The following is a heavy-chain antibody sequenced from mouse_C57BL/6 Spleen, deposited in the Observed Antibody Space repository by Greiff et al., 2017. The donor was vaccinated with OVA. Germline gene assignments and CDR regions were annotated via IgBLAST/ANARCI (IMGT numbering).Heavy chain of an antibody. CDR3: ARSYGSSRYAMDY. D-gene: IGHD1-1*01. Sequence: QVQLQQPGAELVKPGASVKMSCKASGYTFTSYWITWVKQRPGQGLEWIGDIYPGSGSTNYNEKFKSKATLTVDTSSSTAYMQLSSLTSEDSAVYYCARSYGSSRYAMDYWGQGTSVTVSS. CDR2: IYPGSGST. V-gene: IGHV1-55*01. J-gene: IGHJ4*01. CDR1: GYTFTSYW.